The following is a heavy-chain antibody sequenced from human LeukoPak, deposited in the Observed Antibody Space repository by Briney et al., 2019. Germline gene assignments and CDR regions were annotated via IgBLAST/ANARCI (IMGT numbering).Heavy chain of an antibody. CDR1: GFTFSSYA. Sequence: PGGSLRLSCAAPGFTFSSYAMSWVRQAPGKGLEWVSAISGRGSSTYYADSVKGRFSLSRDNSKNTLHLQMNSLRAEDTAVYYCAKGVPGSGWYSGFDAFDIWGQGTMVTVSS. V-gene: IGHV3-23*01. CDR2: ISGRGSST. J-gene: IGHJ3*02. CDR3: AKGVPGSGWYSGFDAFDI. D-gene: IGHD6-19*01.